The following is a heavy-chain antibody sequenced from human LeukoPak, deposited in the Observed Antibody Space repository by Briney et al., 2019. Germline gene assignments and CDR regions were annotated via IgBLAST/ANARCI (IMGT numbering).Heavy chain of an antibody. CDR3: ARQSLRIGSNNWFDP. Sequence: PSETLSLTCTVSGGSIRSSDHYRAWIRQPPGKGLEWIASIYYSGTTYYNTSLKSRVTISVDTSKNRFSLKLNSVTAADTAVYFCARQSLRIGSNNWFDPWGQGTLVTVSS. CDR1: GGSIRSSDHY. J-gene: IGHJ5*02. V-gene: IGHV4-39*01. D-gene: IGHD5-12*01. CDR2: IYYSGTT.